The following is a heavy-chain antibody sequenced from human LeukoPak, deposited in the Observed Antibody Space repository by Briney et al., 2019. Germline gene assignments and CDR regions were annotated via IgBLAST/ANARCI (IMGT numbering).Heavy chain of an antibody. D-gene: IGHD1-7*01. CDR1: GGSFRDYY. V-gene: IGHV4-34*01. Sequence: SEPLSLTCSVYGGSFRDYYWSWIRPPPGKGLEWIGEINHSGSNNHNPSLKTRVTISGDTSKNQFSLKLTSVTAADTAVYYCAREDVSVELIPYNFYYCGQRTLVTVSS. CDR2: INHSGSN. CDR3: AREDVSVELIPYNFYY. J-gene: IGHJ4*02.